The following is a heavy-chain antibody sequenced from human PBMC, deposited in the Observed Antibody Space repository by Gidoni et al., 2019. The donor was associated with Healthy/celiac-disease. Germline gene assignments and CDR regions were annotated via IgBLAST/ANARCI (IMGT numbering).Heavy chain of an antibody. CDR1: GGSFSGYY. D-gene: IGHD1-7*01. V-gene: IGHV4-34*01. CDR3: AREAPLRTGTPNWFDH. J-gene: IGHJ5*02. Sequence: QVQLQQWGAGLLKPSETLSLTCAVYGGSFSGYYWSWIRLPPGKGLEGMGEINHSGSTKYNPSRKSRVTITVDTSKNQFYMKLRSVTAGDTAVYYCAREAPLRTGTPNWFDHWGQGTLVTVSS. CDR2: INHSGST.